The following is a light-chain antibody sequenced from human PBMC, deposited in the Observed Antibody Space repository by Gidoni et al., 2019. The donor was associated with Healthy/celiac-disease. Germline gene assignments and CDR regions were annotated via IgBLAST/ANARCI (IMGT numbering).Light chain of an antibody. V-gene: IGKV4-1*01. J-gene: IGKJ2*01. CDR1: QSVLYSSNNKTY. CDR2: WAS. CDR3: QQYYSTPYT. Sequence: VITQSPDSLALSLGERATINCKSSQSVLYSSNNKTYLAWYQQKPGQPPKLLIYWASTRESGVPDRFSGSGSGTDFTLTISSLQAEDVAVYYCQQYYSTPYTFGQGTKLEIK.